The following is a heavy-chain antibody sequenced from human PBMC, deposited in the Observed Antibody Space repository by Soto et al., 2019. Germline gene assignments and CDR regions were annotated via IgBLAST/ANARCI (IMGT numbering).Heavy chain of an antibody. J-gene: IGHJ4*02. CDR1: GFTFTKAY. CDR2: IKGSHAGGTT. Sequence: EVQLVESGGGLVEPGGSIRLSCVASGFTFTKAYMTWVRQAPGKGLEWVGRIKGSHAGGTTDYATSVKGRFTISRDDSKNTLYRQMNSLTTEDTSVYYCATEGGYPGSNFYGAYWGQGTLVRLL. CDR3: ATEGGYPGSNFYGAY. D-gene: IGHD1-26*01. V-gene: IGHV3-15*01.